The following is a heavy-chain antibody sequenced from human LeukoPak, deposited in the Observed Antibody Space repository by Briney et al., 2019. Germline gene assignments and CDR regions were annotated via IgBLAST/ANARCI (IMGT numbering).Heavy chain of an antibody. CDR1: GYTFTSYG. D-gene: IGHD3-3*01. CDR2: ISAYNGNT. CDR3: ARVGRALEWLFVPDYYYYYMDV. J-gene: IGHJ6*03. V-gene: IGHV1-18*01. Sequence: GASVKVSCKASGYTFTSYGISWVRQAPGQGREWMGWISAYNGNTNYAQKLQGRVTMTTGTSTSTAYMELRSLRSDDTAVYYCARVGRALEWLFVPDYYYYYMDVWGKGTTVTVSS.